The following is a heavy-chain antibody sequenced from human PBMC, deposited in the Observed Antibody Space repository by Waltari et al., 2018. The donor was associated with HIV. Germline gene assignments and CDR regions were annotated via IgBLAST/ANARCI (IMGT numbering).Heavy chain of an antibody. CDR2: IYHSGST. CDR1: GYSISSGYY. Sequence: QVQLQESGPGLGKPSETLSLTCTVPGYSISSGYYWGWLRQPPGKGLEWIGSIYHSGSTYYNPSLKSRVTISVDTSKNQFSLKLSSVTAADTAVYYCARDRGQWLDDYWGQGTLVTVSS. CDR3: ARDRGQWLDDY. J-gene: IGHJ4*02. D-gene: IGHD6-19*01. V-gene: IGHV4-38-2*02.